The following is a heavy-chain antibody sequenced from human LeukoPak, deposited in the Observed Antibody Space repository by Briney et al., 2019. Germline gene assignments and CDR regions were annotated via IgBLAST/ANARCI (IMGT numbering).Heavy chain of an antibody. J-gene: IGHJ3*01. CDR2: INGGGDAT. Sequence: PGGSLRLSCAASGFSFNNNAMSWVRQAPGEGLEWGSAINGGGDATEYADSVKGRFTISRDNSKKTLYLQMNSLRPEDTAVYYCARCTASCYANAFDVWGQGTLLTVSS. V-gene: IGHV3-23*01. CDR1: GFSFNNNA. CDR3: ARCTASCYANAFDV. D-gene: IGHD2-2*01.